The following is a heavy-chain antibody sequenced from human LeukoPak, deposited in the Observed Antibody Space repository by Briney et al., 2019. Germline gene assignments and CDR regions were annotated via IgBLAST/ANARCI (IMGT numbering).Heavy chain of an antibody. J-gene: IGHJ4*02. Sequence: GGSLRLSCAASGFTFSNAWMSWVRQAPGKGLEWVGRIKSKTDGGTTDYAAPVKGRFTISRDDSKNTLYLQMNSLKTEDTAVYYCTTDLSPETDWGFLDYWGQGTLVTVSS. D-gene: IGHD3-16*01. CDR1: GFTFSNAW. CDR3: TTDLSPETDWGFLDY. CDR2: IKSKTDGGTT. V-gene: IGHV3-15*01.